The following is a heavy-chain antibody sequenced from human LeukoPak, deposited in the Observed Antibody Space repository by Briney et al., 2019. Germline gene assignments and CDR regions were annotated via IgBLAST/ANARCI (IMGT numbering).Heavy chain of an antibody. CDR1: GGTFSSYA. V-gene: IGHV1-69*13. D-gene: IGHD6-13*01. J-gene: IGHJ6*03. Sequence: ASVKVSCKASGGTFSSYAISWVRQAPGQGLEWMGGIIPIFGTANYAQKFQGRVTITADESTSTAYMELSSLRSEDTAVYYCARVVGLTGYSSSWYSGYYYYMDVWGKGTTVTVSS. CDR3: ARVVGLTGYSSSWYSGYYYYMDV. CDR2: IIPIFGTA.